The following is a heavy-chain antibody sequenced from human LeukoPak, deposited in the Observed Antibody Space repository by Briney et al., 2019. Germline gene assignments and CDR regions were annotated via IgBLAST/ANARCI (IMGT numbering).Heavy chain of an antibody. V-gene: IGHV3-23*01. CDR2: ISGSGGST. CDR3: ARPYYYGSGRHYYMDV. D-gene: IGHD3-10*01. Sequence: GGSLRLSCAASGFTFSSYAMSWVRQAPGKGLEWVSAISGSGGSTYYADSVKGRFTISRDNSKNTLYLQMGSLRAEDMAVYYCARPYYYGSGRHYYMDVWGKGTTVTISS. J-gene: IGHJ6*03. CDR1: GFTFSSYA.